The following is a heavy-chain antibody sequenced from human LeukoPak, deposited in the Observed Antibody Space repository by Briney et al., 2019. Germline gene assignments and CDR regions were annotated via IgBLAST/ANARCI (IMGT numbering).Heavy chain of an antibody. Sequence: PSETLSLTCAVYGGSFSGYYWSWIRQPPGKGLEWIGEINHSGSTNYNPSLKSRVTISVDTSKNQFSLKLSSVTAADTAVYYCARLDCSSTSCRIDYWGQGTLVTVSS. CDR1: GGSFSGYY. D-gene: IGHD2-2*01. CDR3: ARLDCSSTSCRIDY. V-gene: IGHV4-34*01. CDR2: INHSGST. J-gene: IGHJ4*02.